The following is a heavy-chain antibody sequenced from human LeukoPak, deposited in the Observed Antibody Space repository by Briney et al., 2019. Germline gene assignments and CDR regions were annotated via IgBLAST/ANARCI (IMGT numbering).Heavy chain of an antibody. D-gene: IGHD2-2*01. J-gene: IGHJ4*02. Sequence: ASVTVSCKASGYTFTSYYMHWVRQAPAQGREWMGIINPSGGSTSYAQKFQGRVTMTRDTPTSTVYRELNSLRSEDAGVYYCARDMEYQLTFDYWGQGTLVTVSS. CDR2: INPSGGST. CDR3: ARDMEYQLTFDY. CDR1: GYTFTSYY. V-gene: IGHV1-46*01.